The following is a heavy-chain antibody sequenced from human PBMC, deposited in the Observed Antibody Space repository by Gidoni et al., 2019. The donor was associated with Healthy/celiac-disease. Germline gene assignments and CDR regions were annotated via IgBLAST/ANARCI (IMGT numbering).Heavy chain of an antibody. J-gene: IGHJ4*02. Sequence: QVQLQQWGAGLLKPSETLSLPCAVYGWSFSGYSWSWIRQPPGKGLEWIGEINHSGSTNYNPSLKSRVTISVDTSKNQFSLKLSSVTAADTAVYYCARLRLVTPDYWGQGTLVTVSS. CDR1: GWSFSGYS. D-gene: IGHD3-16*01. CDR3: ARLRLVTPDY. CDR2: INHSGST. V-gene: IGHV4-34*01.